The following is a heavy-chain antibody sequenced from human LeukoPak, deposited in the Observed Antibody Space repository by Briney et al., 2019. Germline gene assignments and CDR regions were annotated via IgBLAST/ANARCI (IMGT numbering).Heavy chain of an antibody. Sequence: GGSLRLSCAASGFTVSSNYMSWVRQAPGKGLEWVSVIYSGGSTYYADSVKGRFTISRDNSKNTLYLQMNSLRAEDMAVYYCARDRGRRRMITFGDAFDIWGQGTMVTVSS. V-gene: IGHV3-66*01. D-gene: IGHD3-16*01. CDR1: GFTVSSNY. J-gene: IGHJ3*02. CDR3: ARDRGRRRMITFGDAFDI. CDR2: IYSGGST.